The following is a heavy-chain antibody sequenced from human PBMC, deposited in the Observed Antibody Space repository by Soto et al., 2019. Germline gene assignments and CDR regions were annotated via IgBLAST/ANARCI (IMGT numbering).Heavy chain of an antibody. CDR2: IYYSGST. Sequence: SETLSLTCTVSGGSIGSYYWSWIRQPPGKGLEWIGYIYYSGSTNYNPSLKSRVTISVDTSKNQFSLKLSSVTAADTAVYYCARLERGYDSSGYYYFDYWGQGTLVTVSS. J-gene: IGHJ4*02. V-gene: IGHV4-59*08. CDR3: ARLERGYDSSGYYYFDY. CDR1: GGSIGSYY. D-gene: IGHD3-22*01.